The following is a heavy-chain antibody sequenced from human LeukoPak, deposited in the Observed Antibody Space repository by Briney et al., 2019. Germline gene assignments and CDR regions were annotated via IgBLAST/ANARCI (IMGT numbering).Heavy chain of an antibody. V-gene: IGHV3-30-3*01. D-gene: IGHD3-3*01. Sequence: GGSLRLSCAASGFTFSSYAMHWVRQAPGKGLEWVAVISYDGSNKYYADSVKGRFTISRDNAKNTLYLQMNSLRAEDTAVYYCARDPGPLRFLEWFFDYWGQGTLVTVSS. CDR1: GFTFSSYA. CDR3: ARDPGPLRFLEWFFDY. J-gene: IGHJ4*02. CDR2: ISYDGSNK.